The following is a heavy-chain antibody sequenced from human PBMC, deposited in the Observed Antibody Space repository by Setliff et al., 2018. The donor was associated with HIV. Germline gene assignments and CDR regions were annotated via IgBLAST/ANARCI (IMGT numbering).Heavy chain of an antibody. D-gene: IGHD6-13*01. Sequence: SETLSLTCTVSGDSISSSYYWTWIRQPPGKGLEWIGYIYTSGSTNYNPSLKNRVTISVDTSKNQFSLRLSSVTAADTAVYYCARGYSSSWYDSWGQGTRVTVSS. CDR2: IYTSGST. J-gene: IGHJ5*01. V-gene: IGHV4-4*08. CDR3: ARGYSSSWYDS. CDR1: GDSISSSYY.